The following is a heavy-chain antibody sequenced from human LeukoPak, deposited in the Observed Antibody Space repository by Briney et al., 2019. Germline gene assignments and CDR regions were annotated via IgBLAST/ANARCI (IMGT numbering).Heavy chain of an antibody. CDR3: ARRPTSGQYYFDE. CDR1: GYTSTRYW. Sequence: GESLKISCKGSGYTSTRYWIAWVRQMPGKGLEWMAIMNPGDADATYSPSFQGQVTVSVDKSVSTAYLQWSSLRAADTAIYYCARRPTSGQYYFDEWGQGTLVTVPS. J-gene: IGHJ4*02. D-gene: IGHD6-19*01. CDR2: MNPGDADA. V-gene: IGHV5-51*01.